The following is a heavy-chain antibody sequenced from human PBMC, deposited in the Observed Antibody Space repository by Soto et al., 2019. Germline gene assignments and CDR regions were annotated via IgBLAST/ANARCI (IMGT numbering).Heavy chain of an antibody. D-gene: IGHD4-17*01. Sequence: SVKVSCKASGCSLSNYGISWVRQAPGQGLEWMGGIIPVFGTANYAQKFQGRVTITADESTNIVYMDVTSLRSEDTAVYYCARGDATKIVVTTYDAMDVWGQGTTVTVSS. V-gene: IGHV1-69*13. CDR1: GCSLSNYG. CDR2: IIPVFGTA. J-gene: IGHJ6*02. CDR3: ARGDATKIVVTTYDAMDV.